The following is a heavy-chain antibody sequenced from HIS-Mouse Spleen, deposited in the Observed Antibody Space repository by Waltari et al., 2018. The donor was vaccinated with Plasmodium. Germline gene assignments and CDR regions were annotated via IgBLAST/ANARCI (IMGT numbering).Heavy chain of an antibody. J-gene: IGHJ5*02. V-gene: IGHV4-39*07. CDR2: IYYSWST. CDR1: GGSISSSSYY. Sequence: QLQLQESGPGLVKPSETLSLTCTVSGGSISSSSYYWGWIRQPPGTGLEWIGSIYYSWSTYYNPALKSRGTISVDTSKNQFSLKLSSVTAADTAVYYCARVPYYYDSSGYGMGWFDPWGQGTLVTVSS. CDR3: ARVPYYYDSSGYGMGWFDP. D-gene: IGHD3-22*01.